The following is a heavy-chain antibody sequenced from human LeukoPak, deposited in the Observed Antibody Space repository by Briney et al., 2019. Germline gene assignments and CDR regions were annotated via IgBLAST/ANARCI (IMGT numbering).Heavy chain of an antibody. CDR1: GGTFSSYA. CDR3: ARGSSSPPWVFDY. D-gene: IGHD6-6*01. J-gene: IGHJ4*02. CDR2: IIPIFGTA. Sequence: SVKVSCKASGGTFSSYAISWVRQAPGQGLEWMGGIIPIFGTANYAQKFQGRVTITADKSTSTAYMELSSLRSEDTAVYYCARGSSSPPWVFDYWGQGTLVTVSS. V-gene: IGHV1-69*06.